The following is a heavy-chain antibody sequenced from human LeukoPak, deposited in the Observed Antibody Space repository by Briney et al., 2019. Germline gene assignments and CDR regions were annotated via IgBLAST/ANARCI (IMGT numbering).Heavy chain of an antibody. V-gene: IGHV4-39*02. D-gene: IGHD4-23*01. Sequence: PSETLSLTCIVSGGSISSISSYNYHWGWIRQPPGKGLEWIGSIYYSGSTYYNPSLKSRVTISVDTSKNQFSLKLSSVTAADTALYYCAREMGVVTAHGIDVWGQGTTVTVSS. CDR1: GGSISSISSYNYH. CDR3: AREMGVVTAHGIDV. J-gene: IGHJ6*02. CDR2: IYYSGST.